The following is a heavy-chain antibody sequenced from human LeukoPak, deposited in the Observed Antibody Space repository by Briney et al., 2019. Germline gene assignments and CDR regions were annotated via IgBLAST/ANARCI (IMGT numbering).Heavy chain of an antibody. V-gene: IGHV3-30*04. J-gene: IGHJ4*02. Sequence: GGSLRLSCAASGFTFSSYEMNWVRQAPGKGLEWVAVISYDGSNKYYADSVKGRFTISRDNSKNTLYLQMNSLRAEDTAVYYCARVPSGSYFDYWGQGTLVTVSS. CDR1: GFTFSSYE. CDR2: ISYDGSNK. CDR3: ARVPSGSYFDY. D-gene: IGHD1-26*01.